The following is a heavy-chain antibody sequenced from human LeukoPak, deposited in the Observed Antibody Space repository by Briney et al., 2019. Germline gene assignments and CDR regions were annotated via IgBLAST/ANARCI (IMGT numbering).Heavy chain of an antibody. CDR2: IYYSGST. CDR1: GGSISSSSYY. D-gene: IGHD2-8*01. J-gene: IGHJ4*02. Sequence: SETLSLTCTVSGGSISSSSYYWGWIRQPPGKGLEWIGSIYYSGSTYYNPSLKSRVTISVDTSKNQFSLKLSSVTAADTAVYYCAKGRSGVIDYWGQGTLVTVSS. V-gene: IGHV4-39*07. CDR3: AKGRSGVIDY.